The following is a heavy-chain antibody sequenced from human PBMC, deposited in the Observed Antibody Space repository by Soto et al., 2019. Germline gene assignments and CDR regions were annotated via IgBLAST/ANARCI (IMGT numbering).Heavy chain of an antibody. CDR1: GGTFSSYA. CDR3: SSCELLLRGGFDP. CDR2: VIPIFGTA. J-gene: IGHJ5*02. V-gene: IGHV1-69*01. D-gene: IGHD1-26*01. Sequence: QVQLVQSGAEVKKPGSSVKVSCKASGGTFSSYAISWVRQAPGQGLEWMGGVIPIFGTANYAQKFQGRVTITADESTSTAYMELSSLRSEDMAVYYCSSCELLLRGGFDPWGQGTLVTVSS.